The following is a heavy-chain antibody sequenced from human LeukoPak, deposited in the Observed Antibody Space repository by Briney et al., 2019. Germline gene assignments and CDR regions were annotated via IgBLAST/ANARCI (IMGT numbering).Heavy chain of an antibody. V-gene: IGHV3-49*04. Sequence: GGSLRLSCTTSGFTLGDYAMTWVRQAPGKGLEWVGFIASETYGGTAEYAASVKDRFIIPRDDSKSIAYLQMNSLKTEDTAVYYCTRDQTPYYWGQGTLVTVSS. CDR1: GFTLGDYA. CDR2: IASETYGGTA. CDR3: TRDQTPYY. J-gene: IGHJ4*02.